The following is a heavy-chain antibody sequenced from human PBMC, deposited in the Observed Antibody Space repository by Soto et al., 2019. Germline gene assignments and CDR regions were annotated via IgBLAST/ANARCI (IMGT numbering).Heavy chain of an antibody. CDR2: FYYTGTI. Sequence: SETLSLTCTVSGDSISSYYWSWLRQPPGKGLEWIGYFYYTGTIIYNPSLKSRVTISGDTSKNEFSLKLNSVTAADTAVYYCAGGRVGRSCFDPWGQGTLVTVSS. J-gene: IGHJ5*02. V-gene: IGHV4-59*01. CDR3: AGGRVGRSCFDP. CDR1: GDSISSYY.